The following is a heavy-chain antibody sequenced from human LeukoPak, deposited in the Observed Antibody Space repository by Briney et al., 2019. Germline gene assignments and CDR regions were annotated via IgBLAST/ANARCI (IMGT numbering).Heavy chain of an antibody. Sequence: GSLRLSCAASGFTFSNFGMHWVRQAPGKGLEWVSTISGSGAYTYYADSVKGRFTISRDNSKNTLYLQMNSLRAEDTAVYYCAKYFASGSYYKLPHWGQGTLVTVSS. CDR1: GFTFSNFG. D-gene: IGHD3-10*01. CDR2: ISGSGAYT. V-gene: IGHV3-23*01. J-gene: IGHJ1*01. CDR3: AKYFASGSYYKLPH.